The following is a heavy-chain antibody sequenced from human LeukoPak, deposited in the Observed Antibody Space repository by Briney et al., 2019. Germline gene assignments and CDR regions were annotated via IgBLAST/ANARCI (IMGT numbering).Heavy chain of an antibody. V-gene: IGHV3-23*01. CDR3: AKDPLYDSSGYYPIDINWFDP. Sequence: PGGSLRLSCAASGFTFSSYAMSGVRQAPGKGLEWVSAISGSGGSTYYADSVKGRFTISRDNSKNTLYLQMNSLRAEDTAVYYCAKDPLYDSSGYYPIDINWFDPWGQGTLVTVSS. CDR2: ISGSGGST. J-gene: IGHJ5*02. CDR1: GFTFSSYA. D-gene: IGHD3-22*01.